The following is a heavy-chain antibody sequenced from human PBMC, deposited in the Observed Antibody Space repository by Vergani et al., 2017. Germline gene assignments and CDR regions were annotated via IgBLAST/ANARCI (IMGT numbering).Heavy chain of an antibody. D-gene: IGHD2-15*01. V-gene: IGHV3-9*01. Sequence: EVQLVESGGGLVQPGRSLRLSCAASGFTFDDYAMHWVRQAPGKGLEWVSGISWNSGSIGYADSVKGRFTISRDNAKNSLYLQMNSLRAEDTALYYCASSVVAAWAHWFDPWGQGTLVTVSS. CDR3: ASSVVAAWAHWFDP. CDR1: GFTFDDYA. J-gene: IGHJ5*02. CDR2: ISWNSGSI.